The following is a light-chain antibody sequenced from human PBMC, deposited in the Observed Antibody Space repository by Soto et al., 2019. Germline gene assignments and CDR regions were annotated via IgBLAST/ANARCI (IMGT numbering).Light chain of an antibody. Sequence: EIVLTQSPGTLSFSPGERATLACRASQSVRSNYLAWYQQKPGQAPRLLIYGASSRATGIPDRFSGSGSGTDFTLTISRLEPEDLAVYYCQQYHTSPLMFGQGTKVDIK. V-gene: IGKV3-20*01. CDR3: QQYHTSPLM. J-gene: IGKJ1*01. CDR2: GAS. CDR1: QSVRSNY.